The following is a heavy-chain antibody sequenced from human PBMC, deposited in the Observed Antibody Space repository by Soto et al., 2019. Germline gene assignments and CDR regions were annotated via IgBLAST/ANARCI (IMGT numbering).Heavy chain of an antibody. D-gene: IGHD3-3*01. V-gene: IGHV1-18*04. CDR2: ISAYNGNT. Sequence: QVQLVQSGAEVKKPGASVKVTCKASGYTFASYGISWVRQAPGQGLEWMGWISAYNGNTNYAQKLQGRVTMTTDTSTSTAYMELRSLRSDVTAVYYCARDPVRFLEWLPPNYYGMDVWGQGTTVTVSS. CDR3: ARDPVRFLEWLPPNYYGMDV. CDR1: GYTFASYG. J-gene: IGHJ6*02.